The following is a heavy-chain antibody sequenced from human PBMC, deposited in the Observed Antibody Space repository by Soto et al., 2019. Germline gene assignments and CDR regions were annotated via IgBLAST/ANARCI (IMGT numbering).Heavy chain of an antibody. J-gene: IGHJ3*01. CDR3: AHAYGVTSWPNDAFDV. V-gene: IGHV2-5*02. D-gene: IGHD2-2*01. CDR1: GFSLSADGVG. Sequence: QITLKESGPTLVKPTQTLTLTCTFSGFSLSADGVGVGWIRQPPGKALEWLALIYWDDDQRYSPSLKTRLTINKDTSKNQVVLTMTNMDTVDTATYYCAHAYGVTSWPNDAFDVWGQGTVVTVSS. CDR2: IYWDDDQ.